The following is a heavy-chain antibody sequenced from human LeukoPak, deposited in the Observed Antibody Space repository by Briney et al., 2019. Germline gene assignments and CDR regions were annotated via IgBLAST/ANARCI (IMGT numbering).Heavy chain of an antibody. D-gene: IGHD3-3*01. V-gene: IGHV4-39*07. CDR3: AGDGRFFGVVPHSPYYYYYMDV. J-gene: IGHJ6*03. Sequence: SETLSLTCTVSGGSISSSSYYWGWIRQPPGKGLEWIGSIYHSGSTYYNPSLKSRVTISVDTSKNQFSLKLSSVTAADTAVYYCAGDGRFFGVVPHSPYYYYYMDVWGKGTTVTVSS. CDR1: GGSISSSSYY. CDR2: IYHSGST.